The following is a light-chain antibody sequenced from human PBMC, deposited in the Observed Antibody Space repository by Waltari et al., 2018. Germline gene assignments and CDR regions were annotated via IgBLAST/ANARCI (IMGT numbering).Light chain of an antibody. CDR3: LQHNSYPLT. V-gene: IGKV1-17*01. J-gene: IGKJ4*01. CDR2: AAT. CDR1: QGISSY. Sequence: DIQMTQSPSSLSVSVGDTVTITCRASQGISSYLNWFQQKPGKAPKLLIYAATSLQSGVPSRFSGSGSGTEFTLTISSLQPEDFAAYYCLQHNSYPLTFGGGTKVEIK.